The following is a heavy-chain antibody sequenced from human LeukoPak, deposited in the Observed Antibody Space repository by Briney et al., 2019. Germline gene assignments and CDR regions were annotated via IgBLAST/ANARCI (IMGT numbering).Heavy chain of an antibody. V-gene: IGHV4-4*07. CDR3: ARDHQALYGDSDAFDI. CDR2: IYTSGSA. CDR1: GGSISSYY. D-gene: IGHD4-17*01. Sequence: SETLSLTCTVSGGSISSYYWSWIRQPAGKGLEWIGRIYTSGSANYNPSLKSRVTMSVDTSKNQFSLKLSSVPAADTAVYYCARDHQALYGDSDAFDIWGQGTMVTVSS. J-gene: IGHJ3*02.